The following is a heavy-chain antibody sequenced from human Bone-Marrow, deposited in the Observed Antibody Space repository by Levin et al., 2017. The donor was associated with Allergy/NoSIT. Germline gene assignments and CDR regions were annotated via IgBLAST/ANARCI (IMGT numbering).Heavy chain of an antibody. V-gene: IGHV3-7*02. CDR1: GFTFSGYW. CDR3: ARNGAWSFEF. D-gene: IGHD2-8*01. J-gene: IGHJ4*02. CDR2: INRDGADG. Sequence: PGGSLRLSCASSGFTFSGYWMAWVRQAPGKGLEWVANINRDGADGYYVDSVKGRFTISRDNARNSLDLQMNSLRVEDTAVYYCARNGAWSFEFWGQGTLVTVSS.